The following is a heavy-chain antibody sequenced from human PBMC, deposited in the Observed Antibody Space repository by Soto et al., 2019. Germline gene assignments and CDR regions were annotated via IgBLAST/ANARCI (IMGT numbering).Heavy chain of an antibody. CDR3: AKKSSGNSYFYFDY. J-gene: IGHJ4*02. CDR1: GFTFTSYA. CDR2: LRGGGGST. Sequence: GGSLRLSCAASGFTFTSYAMTWVRQAPGKGLEWVSVLRGGGGSTYYADSVKGRFTISRDNSKNTLYLQMNSLRAEDTAVYYCAKKSSGNSYFYFDYWGKGTLVTVS. V-gene: IGHV3-23*01. D-gene: IGHD1-26*01.